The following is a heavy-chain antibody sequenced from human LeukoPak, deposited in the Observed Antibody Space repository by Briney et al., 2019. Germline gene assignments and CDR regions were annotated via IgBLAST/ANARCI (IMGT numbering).Heavy chain of an antibody. V-gene: IGHV1-69*04. CDR3: AKARGYGGTSALDDY. J-gene: IGHJ4*02. Sequence: GASVKVSCKASGDTFNSYSISWVRQAPGQGLEWMGRIIPILDIANYAQKFQGRVTITADKSTSTAYMELSRLRSEDTAVYYCAKARGYGGTSALDDYWGQGTLVSVSS. CDR2: IIPILDIA. CDR1: GDTFNSYS. D-gene: IGHD4-23*01.